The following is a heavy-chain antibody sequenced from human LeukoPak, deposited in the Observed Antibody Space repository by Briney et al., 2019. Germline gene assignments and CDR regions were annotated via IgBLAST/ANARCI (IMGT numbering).Heavy chain of an antibody. CDR1: GFTFSSYW. J-gene: IGHJ5*02. CDR2: INSDGSST. CDR3: ARGGSSWYSYWFDP. D-gene: IGHD6-13*01. Sequence: QPGGSLRLSCAASGFTFSSYWMHWVRQAPGKGLVWVSRINSDGSSTSYADSVKGRFTISGDNAKNTLYLQMNSLRAEDTAVYYCARGGSSWYSYWFDPWGQGTLVTVSS. V-gene: IGHV3-74*01.